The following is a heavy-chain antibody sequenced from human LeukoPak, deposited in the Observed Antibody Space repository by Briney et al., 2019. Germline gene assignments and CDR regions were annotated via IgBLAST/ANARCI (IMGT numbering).Heavy chain of an antibody. CDR1: GYSFTSYW. CDR3: ARHSIEGHKLNWFDP. V-gene: IGHV5-51*01. J-gene: IGHJ5*02. D-gene: IGHD1-1*01. CDR2: IYPGDSDT. Sequence: GESLKISCKGSGYSFTSYWIGWVRQMPGKGLEWMGIIYPGDSDTRYSPSFQGQVTISADKSISTAYLQWSSLKASDTAMYYCARHSIEGHKLNWFDPWGQGTLVTVSS.